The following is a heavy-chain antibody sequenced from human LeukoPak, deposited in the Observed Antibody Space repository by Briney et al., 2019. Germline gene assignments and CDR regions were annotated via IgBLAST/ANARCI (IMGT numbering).Heavy chain of an antibody. Sequence: PGGSLRLSCTTSGFTFGDYAMNWVRQAPGKGLEWVGFIRSKAFGGTTEYAASVKGRFTISRDDSQSIAYLQMDSLQTEDTAVYYCSRAANPAAGSLAARYHYYYYMDVWGKGTTVTVSS. CDR3: SRAANPAAGSLAARYHYYYYMDV. V-gene: IGHV3-49*04. CDR2: IRSKAFGGTT. D-gene: IGHD6-13*01. CDR1: GFTFGDYA. J-gene: IGHJ6*03.